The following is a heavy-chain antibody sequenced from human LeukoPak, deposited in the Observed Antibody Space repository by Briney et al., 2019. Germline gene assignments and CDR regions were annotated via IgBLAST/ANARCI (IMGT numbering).Heavy chain of an antibody. CDR1: GFTFSSYS. J-gene: IGHJ6*02. CDR2: ISSSSSYI. D-gene: IGHD5-18*01. Sequence: KPGGSLRLSCAASGFTFSSYSMNWVRQAPGKGLEWVSSISSSSSYIYYADSVKGRFTISRDNAKNPLYLQMNSLRAEDTAVYYCARGRSGYSYGWGYYYYGMDVWGQGTTVTVSS. V-gene: IGHV3-21*01. CDR3: ARGRSGYSYGWGYYYYGMDV.